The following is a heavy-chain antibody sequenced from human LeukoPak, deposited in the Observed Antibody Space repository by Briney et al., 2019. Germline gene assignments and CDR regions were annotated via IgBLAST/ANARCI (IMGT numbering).Heavy chain of an antibody. V-gene: IGHV1-69*04. CDR3: ARIQAVGLPVAIDAYYSYGMDV. D-gene: IGHD2-2*02. J-gene: IGHJ6*02. CDR2: FIPMVGIA. Sequence: SVKVSCKASGGSFSRNAISWVRQAPGQGLEWMGRFIPMVGIATYAQKFQGRVTITEDRSTSTAYMELSSLRSEDTAVYYCARIQAVGLPVAIDAYYSYGMDVWGQGTAVSVSS. CDR1: GGSFSRNA.